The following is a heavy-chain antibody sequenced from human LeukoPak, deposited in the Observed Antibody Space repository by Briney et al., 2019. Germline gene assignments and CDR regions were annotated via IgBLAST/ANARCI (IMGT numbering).Heavy chain of an antibody. CDR2: IKQDGSEK. CDR1: GFTFSSYW. D-gene: IGHD6-6*01. CDR3: ARVSIAARSDYYYYMDV. Sequence: PGRSLRLSCAASGFTFSSYWMSWVRQAPGKGLEWVANIKQDGSEKYYVDSVKGRFTISRDNAKNSLYLQMNSLRAEDTAVYYCARVSIAARSDYYYYMDVWGKGTTVTVSS. J-gene: IGHJ6*03. V-gene: IGHV3-7*01.